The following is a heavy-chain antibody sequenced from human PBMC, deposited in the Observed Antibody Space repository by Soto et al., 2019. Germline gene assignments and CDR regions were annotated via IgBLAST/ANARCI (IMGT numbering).Heavy chain of an antibody. Sequence: GGSLRLSCAASGFTFSDYYMSWIRQVPGKGLEWVAYISGTSDSIPYADSVKGRFTISRDNAKNSLYLQMNSLRAEDTAVYYCARVAVVTAAGTSDYWGQGTLVTVSS. CDR1: GFTFSDYY. CDR2: ISGTSDSI. J-gene: IGHJ4*02. V-gene: IGHV3-11*06. CDR3: ARVAVVTAAGTSDY. D-gene: IGHD6-13*01.